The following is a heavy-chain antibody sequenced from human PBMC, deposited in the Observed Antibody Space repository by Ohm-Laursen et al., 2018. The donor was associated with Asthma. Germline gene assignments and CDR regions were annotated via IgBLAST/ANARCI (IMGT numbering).Heavy chain of an antibody. CDR2: IYHSGST. D-gene: IGHD3-10*01. V-gene: IGHV4-30-2*01. J-gene: IGHJ6*02. CDR3: ARVRARDGYYYGMDV. Sequence: SETLSLTCAVSGGSISSGGYSWGWIRQPPGKGLEWIGYIYHSGSTYYNPSLKSRVTISVDRSKNQFSLKLSSVTAADTAVYYCARVRARDGYYYGMDVWGQGTTVTVSS. CDR1: GGSISSGGYS.